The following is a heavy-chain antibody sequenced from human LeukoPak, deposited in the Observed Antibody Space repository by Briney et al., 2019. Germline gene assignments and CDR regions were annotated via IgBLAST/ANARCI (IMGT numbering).Heavy chain of an antibody. D-gene: IGHD3-10*01. J-gene: IGHJ4*02. CDR2: ISGRSSYI. CDR1: GFTFSDYT. Sequence: GGSLRLSCAASGFTFSDYTINWVRQAPGKGLEWVASISGRSSYIYYVDSLKGRFTISRDNAKNSVYLQMNSLRVEDTAVDYCARSVSSGSFLDYWGQGTLVPVSS. V-gene: IGHV3-21*06. CDR3: ARSVSSGSFLDY.